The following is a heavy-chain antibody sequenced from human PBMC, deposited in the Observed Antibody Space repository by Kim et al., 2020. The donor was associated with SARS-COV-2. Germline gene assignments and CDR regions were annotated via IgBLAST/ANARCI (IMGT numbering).Heavy chain of an antibody. Sequence: FQGQVTISADKSISTAYLQWSSLKASDTAMYYCARSKYDIWGGFLAFDIWGQGTMVTVSS. D-gene: IGHD3-9*01. V-gene: IGHV5-51*01. CDR3: ARSKYDIWGGFLAFDI. J-gene: IGHJ3*02.